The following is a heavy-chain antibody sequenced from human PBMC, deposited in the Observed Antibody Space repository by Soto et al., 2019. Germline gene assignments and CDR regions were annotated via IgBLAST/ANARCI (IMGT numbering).Heavy chain of an antibody. D-gene: IGHD2-2*02. V-gene: IGHV1-18*04. CDR3: SRARYCTSPSCYNHYYYGMDI. Sequence: QEQLVQSGGEVKKPGASVRVSCKASGYTFTKYGITWVRQAPGQGLEWMGWIGVYNGKTNYARKLQGRVIMTADTSVSTAYMELRSLRSDDTAVYYCSRARYCTSPSCYNHYYYGMDIWGQGTTVSVSS. J-gene: IGHJ6*02. CDR1: GYTFTKYG. CDR2: IGVYNGKT.